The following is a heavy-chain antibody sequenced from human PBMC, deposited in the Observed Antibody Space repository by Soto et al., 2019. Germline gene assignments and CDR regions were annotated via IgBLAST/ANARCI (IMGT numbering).Heavy chain of an antibody. D-gene: IGHD1-26*01. CDR1: GFTFSSYA. Sequence: QVQLVESGGGVVQPGRSLRLSCAASGFTFSSYAMHWVRQAPGKGLEWVAVISYDGSNKYYADSVKGRFTISRDNSKNTLYLHMNSLRAEDTAVYYCARVRGGSYFDYWGQGTLVTVSS. J-gene: IGHJ4*02. V-gene: IGHV3-30-3*01. CDR2: ISYDGSNK. CDR3: ARVRGGSYFDY.